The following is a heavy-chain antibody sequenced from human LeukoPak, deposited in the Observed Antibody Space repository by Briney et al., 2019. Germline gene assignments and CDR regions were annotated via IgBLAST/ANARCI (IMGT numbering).Heavy chain of an antibody. CDR2: IYYSGST. D-gene: IGHD2-8*01. Sequence: SETLSLTCTVSGGSISSYYWSWLRQPPGKGLEWIGYIYYSGSTNYNPSLKSRVTISVDTSKNQFSLKLSSVTAADTAVYYCAREGPKVFYDYWGQGTLVTVSS. CDR3: AREGPKVFYDY. J-gene: IGHJ4*02. V-gene: IGHV4-59*01. CDR1: GGSISSYY.